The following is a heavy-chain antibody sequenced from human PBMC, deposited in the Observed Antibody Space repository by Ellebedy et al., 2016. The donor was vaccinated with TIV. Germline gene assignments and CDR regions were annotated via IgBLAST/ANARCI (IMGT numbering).Heavy chain of an antibody. Sequence: ASVKVSCKASGGTFRTNTVTWVRQAPGQGLEWVGGILPISPTPNYAQKFQGRVTITADESANIVYMELSSLGSEDTAVYYCARGKDSGNYVGWFDPWGQGTLVTVSS. CDR1: GGTFRTNT. CDR2: ILPISPTP. D-gene: IGHD4-11*01. CDR3: ARGKDSGNYVGWFDP. V-gene: IGHV1-69*13. J-gene: IGHJ5*02.